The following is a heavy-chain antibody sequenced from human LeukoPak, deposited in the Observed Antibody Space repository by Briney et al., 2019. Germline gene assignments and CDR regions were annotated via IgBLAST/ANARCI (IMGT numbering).Heavy chain of an antibody. CDR1: GGSISTYY. V-gene: IGHV4-59*08. Sequence: SETLSLTCTVSGGSISTYYWSWIRQPPGKGLEWIGYISNSGSTNYNPSLKSRLTLSVDISENQFSLKLTSVTAADTAVYYCARHGRQYNHMDVWGRGTTVTVSS. CDR3: ARHGRQYNHMDV. J-gene: IGHJ6*03. CDR2: ISNSGST.